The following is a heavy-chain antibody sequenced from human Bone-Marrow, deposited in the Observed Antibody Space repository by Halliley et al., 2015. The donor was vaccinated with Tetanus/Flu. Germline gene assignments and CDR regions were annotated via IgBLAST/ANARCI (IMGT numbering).Heavy chain of an antibody. D-gene: IGHD3-3*01. CDR3: AKGRSSILGVASGAAFYYYYGMDV. CDR2: ISGSGDNT. V-gene: IGHV3-23*01. Sequence: SLRLSCVDSGFTSSSYAMTWVRQAPGKGLEWVSAISGSGDNTYYADSVKGRFTISRDNSKNTLYLQMNSLRAEDTAVYYCAKGRSSILGVASGAAFYYYYGMDVWGQGTTVTVSS. J-gene: IGHJ6*02. CDR1: GFTSSSYA.